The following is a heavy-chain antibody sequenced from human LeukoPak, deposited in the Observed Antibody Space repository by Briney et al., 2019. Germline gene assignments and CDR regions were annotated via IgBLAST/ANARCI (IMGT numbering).Heavy chain of an antibody. CDR1: GFYLSSYW. Sequence: QPGGSLRLSCAASGFYLSSYWMSWVRQTPGRGLEWVANINQDGTQKYYVDSVKGRFTISRDNAKNSLFLQMNSLRAEDTAVYYCARRLVEYWGQGTLVTVSS. V-gene: IGHV3-7*01. CDR2: INQDGTQK. D-gene: IGHD2-21*01. J-gene: IGHJ4*02. CDR3: ARRLVEY.